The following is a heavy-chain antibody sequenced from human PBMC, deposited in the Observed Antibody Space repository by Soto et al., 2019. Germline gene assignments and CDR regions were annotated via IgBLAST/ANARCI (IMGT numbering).Heavy chain of an antibody. CDR2: IISNGVGT. V-gene: IGHV3-64*01. D-gene: IGHD6-6*01. CDR3: SRRARPDFYYMDV. Sequence: EVQLSESGGGLAQPGGSLRLACEASGFTLSGYAMDWVRQAPGKGLEYVSGIISNGVGTYYANSVQGRFTISRDNSKNTVYLQMGSLRPEDMAVYYCSRRARPDFYYMDVWGKGTTVTV. CDR1: GFTLSGYA. J-gene: IGHJ6*03.